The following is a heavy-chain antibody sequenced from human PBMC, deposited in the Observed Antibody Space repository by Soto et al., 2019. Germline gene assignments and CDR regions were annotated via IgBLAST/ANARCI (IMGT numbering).Heavy chain of an antibody. CDR2: ISGSGGST. J-gene: IGHJ4*02. Sequence: GGSLRLSCAASGFTFSSYAMSWVRQAPAKGLEWVSAISGSGGSTYYADSVKGRFTISRDNSKNTLYLQMNSLRAEDTAVYYCAKQVAVAYYFDYWGQGTLVTVSS. CDR1: GFTFSSYA. D-gene: IGHD6-19*01. CDR3: AKQVAVAYYFDY. V-gene: IGHV3-23*01.